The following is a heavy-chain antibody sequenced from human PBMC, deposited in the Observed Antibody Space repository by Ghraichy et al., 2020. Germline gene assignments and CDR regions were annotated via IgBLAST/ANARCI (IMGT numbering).Heavy chain of an antibody. J-gene: IGHJ6*02. Sequence: SQTLSLTCTVSGGSISSGNYYWSWIRQPAGKGLEWIGRIHTSGSTNYNPSLNTRVTISVDPSKNQFSLKLSSVTAADTAVYYLARDKRDLEWLLNGMDVWGPGTTVTVSS. CDR1: GGSISSGNYY. CDR2: IHTSGST. CDR3: ARDKRDLEWLLNGMDV. V-gene: IGHV4-61*02. D-gene: IGHD3-3*01.